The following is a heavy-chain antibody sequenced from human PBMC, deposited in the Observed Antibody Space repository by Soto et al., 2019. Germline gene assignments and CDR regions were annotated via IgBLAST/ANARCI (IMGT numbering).Heavy chain of an antibody. Sequence: QVQLQESGPGLVKPSETLSLTCTVSGGSIISYYWSWIRQPPGKGLEWSGYIYYSGSTNYNPSLKSRVTISVDPSENPFTLKLSAVTAADSAVYYCASLDWTGPVRGFDPWGQGTLVTVSS. V-gene: IGHV4-59*08. CDR3: ASLDWTGPVRGFDP. J-gene: IGHJ5*02. CDR2: IYYSGST. CDR1: GGSIISYY. D-gene: IGHD3-9*01.